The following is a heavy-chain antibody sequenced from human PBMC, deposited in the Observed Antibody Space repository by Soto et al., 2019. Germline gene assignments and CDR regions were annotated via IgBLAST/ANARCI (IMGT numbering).Heavy chain of an antibody. J-gene: IGHJ4*02. CDR2: IDAGSGST. Sequence: ASVKVSCKASGFTFTSSAVQWVRQARGQGLEWIGLIDAGSGSTNYLQKFQDRITMTRDTSTSTVYMELSSLRSEDTAVYFCARADYYDSSGCYYDCWGQGSLVTVS. D-gene: IGHD3-22*01. CDR1: GFTFTSSA. V-gene: IGHV1-58*01. CDR3: ARADYYDSSGCYYDC.